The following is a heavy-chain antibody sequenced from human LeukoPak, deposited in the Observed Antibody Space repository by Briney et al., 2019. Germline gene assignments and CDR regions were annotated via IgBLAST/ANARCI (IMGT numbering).Heavy chain of an antibody. V-gene: IGHV4-39*07. Sequence: SETLSLTCTVSGGSISSSSYYWGWIRQPPGKGLEWIGSIYYSGSTYYNPSLKSRVTISVDTSKNQFSLKLSSVTAADTAMYYCARGTLYRGRSYYLDFWGQGSQVTVSS. CDR2: IYYSGST. D-gene: IGHD3-16*01. CDR3: ARGTLYRGRSYYLDF. J-gene: IGHJ4*02. CDR1: GGSISSSSYY.